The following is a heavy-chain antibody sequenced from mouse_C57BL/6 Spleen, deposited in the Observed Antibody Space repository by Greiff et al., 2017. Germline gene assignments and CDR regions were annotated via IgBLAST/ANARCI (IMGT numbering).Heavy chain of an antibody. J-gene: IGHJ3*01. Sequence: QVQLQQPGAELVKPGASVKLSCKASGYTFTSYWMTWVKQRPGQGLEWIGMIHPNSGSTNYNEKFKSKATLTVDKSSSTAYMQLSSLTSEDSAVYYCAREEIYYDYGRAWFAYWGQGTLVTVSA. D-gene: IGHD2-4*01. CDR3: AREEIYYDYGRAWFAY. CDR2: IHPNSGST. CDR1: GYTFTSYW. V-gene: IGHV1-64*01.